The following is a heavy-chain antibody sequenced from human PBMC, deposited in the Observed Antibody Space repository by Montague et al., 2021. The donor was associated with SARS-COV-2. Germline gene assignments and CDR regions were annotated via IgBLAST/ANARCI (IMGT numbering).Heavy chain of an antibody. CDR1: GIPFSNYA. D-gene: IGHD3-10*01. J-gene: IGHJ6*02. V-gene: IGHV3-30*04. Sequence: SLSLSFSASGIPFSNYALHWVRQAPGKGLEWVAIISYDGSNKDYADSVKGRFTISRDNSKNTLYLQMNSLRAGDTAIYFCARGITWFGDFLYAPDSSHYNVLDVWGQGTTVTVSS. CDR3: ARGITWFGDFLYAPDSSHYNVLDV. CDR2: ISYDGSNK.